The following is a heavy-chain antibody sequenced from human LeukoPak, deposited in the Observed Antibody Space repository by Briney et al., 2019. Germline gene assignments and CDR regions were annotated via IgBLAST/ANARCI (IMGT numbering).Heavy chain of an antibody. D-gene: IGHD3-3*01. CDR2: INPSGGST. CDR1: GYTFTSYY. CDR3: AREVTIFGVVPEDKFDP. J-gene: IGHJ5*02. Sequence: ASVKVSCKASGYTFTSYYMRWVRQAPGQGLEWMGIINPSGGSTSYAQKFQGRVTMTRDTSTSTVYMELSSLRSEDTAVYYCAREVTIFGVVPEDKFDPWGQGTLVTVSS. V-gene: IGHV1-46*03.